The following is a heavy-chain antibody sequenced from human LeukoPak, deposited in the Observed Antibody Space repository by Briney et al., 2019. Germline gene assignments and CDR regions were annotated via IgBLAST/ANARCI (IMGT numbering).Heavy chain of an antibody. V-gene: IGHV4-59*01. Sequence: SETLSLTCTVSGGSIRSYYWSWIRQPPGKGLEWIGYIYYSGSTNYNPSLKSRVTISVDTSKNQFSLKLSSVTAADTAVYYCARDYGGNSDYFNYWGQGTLVTVSS. CDR1: GGSIRSYY. J-gene: IGHJ4*02. CDR3: ARDYGGNSDYFNY. CDR2: IYYSGST. D-gene: IGHD4-23*01.